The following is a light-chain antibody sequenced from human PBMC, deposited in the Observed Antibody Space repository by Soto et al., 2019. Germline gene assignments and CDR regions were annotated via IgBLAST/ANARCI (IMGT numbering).Light chain of an antibody. V-gene: IGLV1-51*02. CDR2: ETT. Sequence: QSVLTQPPSVSAAPGQKVTISCSGSSSNIGATYVSWYQQLPGTAPPLLIYETTQPPSGIPDRFSASKSGTSAPLDITGRATVDEAYYYCATCDTILRVVVFGGGTKLTVL. CDR1: SSNIGATY. CDR3: ATCDTILRVVV. J-gene: IGLJ2*01.